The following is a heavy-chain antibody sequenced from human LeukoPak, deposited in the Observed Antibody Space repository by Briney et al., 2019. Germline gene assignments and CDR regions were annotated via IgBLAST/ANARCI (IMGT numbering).Heavy chain of an antibody. V-gene: IGHV4-31*03. CDR2: IDHSGSA. CDR1: GDSITTGGHY. D-gene: IGHD3-3*01. Sequence: SEALSLTCTVSGDSITTGGHYWSWSREHPGKGLEWIGYIDHSGSANYNPSLESRITISGDTSKNQFALKVTPVTAADTAVYFCARGVSYTVFGVAADAFDIWGQGTVVSVSS. CDR3: ARGVSYTVFGVAADAFDI. J-gene: IGHJ3*02.